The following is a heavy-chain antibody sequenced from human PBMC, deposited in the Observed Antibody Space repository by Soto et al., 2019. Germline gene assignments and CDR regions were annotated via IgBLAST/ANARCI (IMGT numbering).Heavy chain of an antibody. Sequence: EVQLVESGGGLVKPGGSLRLSCAASGLAFSNASMSWVRQAPGKGLEWIGRIKSKTDGGTTDYTAPVRGRFTISRDDSHTTLFLQMSSLKTEDTAMYFCTTDCHSWGQGTLVTVSS. V-gene: IGHV3-15*01. J-gene: IGHJ4*02. CDR2: IKSKTDGGTT. CDR3: TTDCHS. CDR1: GLAFSNAS.